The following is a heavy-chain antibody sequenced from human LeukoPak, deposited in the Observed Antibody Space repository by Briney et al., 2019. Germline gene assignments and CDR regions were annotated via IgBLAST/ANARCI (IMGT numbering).Heavy chain of an antibody. Sequence: ASVKVSCKASGYTFTSYDINWVRQATGQGLEWMGWMNPNSGNTGYAQKFQGRVTMTRNTSISTAYMELSSLRSEDTAVYYCARGSIKIFGEVIKQTRPIDYWGQGTLVTVSS. J-gene: IGHJ4*02. CDR1: GYTFTSYD. CDR3: ARGSIKIFGEVIKQTRPIDY. D-gene: IGHD3-3*01. CDR2: MNPNSGNT. V-gene: IGHV1-8*01.